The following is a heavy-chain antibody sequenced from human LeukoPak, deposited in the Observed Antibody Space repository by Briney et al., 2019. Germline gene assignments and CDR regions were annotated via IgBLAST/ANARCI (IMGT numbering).Heavy chain of an antibody. CDR1: GFTFSSYG. CDR2: IRNDGSNK. CDR3: AKDPHQLLVEGVYYFDY. D-gene: IGHD2-2*01. J-gene: IGHJ4*02. Sequence: TGGSLRLSCAASGFTFSSYGMHWVRQAPGKGLEWVAFIRNDGSNKYYADSVKGRFTISRDNSKNTLYLQMNSLRAEDTAVYYCAKDPHQLLVEGVYYFDYWGQGTLVTVSS. V-gene: IGHV3-30*02.